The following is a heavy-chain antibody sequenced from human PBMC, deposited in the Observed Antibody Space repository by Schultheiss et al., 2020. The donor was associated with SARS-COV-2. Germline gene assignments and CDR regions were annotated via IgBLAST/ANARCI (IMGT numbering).Heavy chain of an antibody. J-gene: IGHJ4*02. CDR2: ISWNSGSI. Sequence: GGSLRLSCAASGFTFDDYAMHWVRQAPGKGLEWVSGISWNSGSIGYADSVKGRFTISRDNAKNSLYLQMNSLRAEDTAVYYCARGYGDYGPFDYWGQGTLVTVSS. D-gene: IGHD4-17*01. CDR1: GFTFDDYA. CDR3: ARGYGDYGPFDY. V-gene: IGHV3-9*01.